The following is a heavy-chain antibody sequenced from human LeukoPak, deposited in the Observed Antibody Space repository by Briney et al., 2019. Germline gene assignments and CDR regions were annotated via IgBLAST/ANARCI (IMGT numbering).Heavy chain of an antibody. V-gene: IGHV3-43*02. J-gene: IGHJ4*02. CDR2: IRGDGGST. D-gene: IGHD3-22*01. CDR3: AKDRSSGYYYVDYFDY. CDR1: GFTFDDYA. Sequence: GGSLRLSCAASGFTFDDYAMHWVRQAPGKGLEWVSLIRGDGGSTYYADSVKGRFTISRDNSKNSLYLQMNSLRTEDTALYYCAKDRSSGYYYVDYFDYWGRGTLVTVSS.